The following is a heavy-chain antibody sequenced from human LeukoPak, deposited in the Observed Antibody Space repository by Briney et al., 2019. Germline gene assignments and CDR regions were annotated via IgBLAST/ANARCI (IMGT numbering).Heavy chain of an antibody. CDR3: ARDPGLPAYYASSGYLSDY. J-gene: IGHJ4*02. CDR1: GYTFTSYA. V-gene: IGHV1-69*05. Sequence: ASVKVSCKASGYTFTSYAISWVRQATGQGLEWMGRIIPIFGTANYAQKFQGRVTITTDESTSTAYMELSSLRSEDTAVYYCARDPGLPAYYASSGYLSDYWGQATLVTVSS. CDR2: IIPIFGTA. D-gene: IGHD3-22*01.